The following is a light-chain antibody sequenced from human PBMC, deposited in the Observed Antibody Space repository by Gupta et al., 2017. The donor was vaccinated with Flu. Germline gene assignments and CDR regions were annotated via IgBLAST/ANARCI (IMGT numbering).Light chain of an antibody. V-gene: IGLV1-47*01. CDR3: AAWDDSLRGV. CDR1: SSNIGSNY. J-gene: IGLJ3*02. CDR2: RNN. Sequence: QSVLTQPPSASGTPGQRVTIPCSGSSSNIGSNYVYWYQQLPGPAPKLLIYRNNQRPSGVPDRFSGSKSGTSASLAISGLRSEDEADYYCAAWDDSLRGVFGGGTKLTVL.